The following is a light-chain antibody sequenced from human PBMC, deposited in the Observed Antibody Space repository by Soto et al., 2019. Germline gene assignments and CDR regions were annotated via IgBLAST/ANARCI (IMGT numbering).Light chain of an antibody. CDR2: GAS. J-gene: IGKJ1*01. Sequence: GLSQSAGTLSLSPGERATLSCRASQSVSSNLAWYQQKPGQAPRLLIYGASTRATGIPARFSGSGSGTDFTFTISRLEPEDFAVYYCQQYGTSPLTFGQGTKVDIK. CDR3: QQYGTSPLT. V-gene: IGKV3-20*01. CDR1: QSVSSN.